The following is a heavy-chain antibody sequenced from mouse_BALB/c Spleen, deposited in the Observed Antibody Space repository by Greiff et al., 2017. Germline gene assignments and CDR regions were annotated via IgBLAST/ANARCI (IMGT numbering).Heavy chain of an antibody. J-gene: IGHJ4*01. V-gene: IGHV5-6*03. D-gene: IGHD2-1*01. CDR3: ARDRGNFSYAMDY. Sequence: EVKLVESGGGLVKPGGSLKLSCAASGFTFSSYAMSWVRQSPEKRLEWVAEISSGGSYTYYPDSVKGRFTISRDNAKNNLYLQMSSLKSEDTAMYYCARDRGNFSYAMDYWGQGTSVTVSS. CDR2: ISSGGSYT. CDR1: GFTFSSYA.